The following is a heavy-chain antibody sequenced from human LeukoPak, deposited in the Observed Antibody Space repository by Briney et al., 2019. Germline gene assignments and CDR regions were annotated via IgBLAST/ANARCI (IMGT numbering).Heavy chain of an antibody. J-gene: IGHJ1*01. Sequence: KPSETLSLTCAVYGGSFSSYYWGWIRQPPGKGLEWIGSTYYSETTNYNPSLKSRVTISVDTSKNQFSLKLSSVTAADTAVYYCAREDYCSGGSCYSGYFQHWGQGTLVTVSS. CDR1: GGSFSSYY. D-gene: IGHD2-15*01. CDR2: TYYSETT. CDR3: AREDYCSGGSCYSGYFQH. V-gene: IGHV4-59*01.